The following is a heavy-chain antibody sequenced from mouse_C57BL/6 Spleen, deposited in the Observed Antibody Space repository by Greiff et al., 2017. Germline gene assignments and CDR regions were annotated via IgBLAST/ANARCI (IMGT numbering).Heavy chain of an antibody. CDR1: GYAFSSYW. D-gene: IGHD1-1*01. Sequence: QVQLQQSGAELVKPGASVKISCKASGYAFSSYWMNWVKQRPGKGLEWIGQIYPGDGDTNYNGKFKGKATLTADKSSSTAYMQLSSLTSEDSAVYFCAREGTVAGVLDYWGQGTTLTVSS. CDR3: AREGTVAGVLDY. CDR2: IYPGDGDT. V-gene: IGHV1-80*01. J-gene: IGHJ2*01.